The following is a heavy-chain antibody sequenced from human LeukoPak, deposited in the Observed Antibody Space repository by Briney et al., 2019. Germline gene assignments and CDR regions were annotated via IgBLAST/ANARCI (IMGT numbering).Heavy chain of an antibody. CDR2: IYYSGST. Sequence: SETLSLTCTVSGGSISSSSYYWGWIRQPPGKGLEWIGSIYYSGSTYYNPSLKSRVTISVDTSKNQFSLKLSSVTAADTAVYYCARHSSPWYSSSSVGCWGQGTLVTVSS. CDR3: ARHSSPWYSSSSVGC. J-gene: IGHJ4*02. V-gene: IGHV4-39*01. D-gene: IGHD6-6*01. CDR1: GGSISSSSYY.